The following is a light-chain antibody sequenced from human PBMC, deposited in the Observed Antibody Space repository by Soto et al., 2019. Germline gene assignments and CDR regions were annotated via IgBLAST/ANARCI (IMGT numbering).Light chain of an antibody. Sequence: IVMTQSPATLSVSPGERVTFSCRASQNVYTNLAWYQHKPGQAPRLLISGASTGATGIPARFSGSGSGTEFTLTINSLQSEDFAVYYCQQYDSLPLTFGGGTKVEIK. CDR1: QNVYTN. CDR2: GAS. J-gene: IGKJ4*01. CDR3: QQYDSLPLT. V-gene: IGKV3-15*01.